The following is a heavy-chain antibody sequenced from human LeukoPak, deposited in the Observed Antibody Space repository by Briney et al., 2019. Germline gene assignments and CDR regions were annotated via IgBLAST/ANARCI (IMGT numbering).Heavy chain of an antibody. D-gene: IGHD6-13*01. CDR2: INPSGGTR. Sequence: GASVKVSCKASGYTFTSYSINWVRQAPGQGLEWMGIINPSGGTRSYAQKFQGRVTMTRDTSTSTVYMEVSSLRSEDTAVYYCARAGSTISSSWGYYFDYWGQGTLVTVSS. CDR3: ARAGSTISSSWGYYFDY. CDR1: GYTFTSYS. J-gene: IGHJ4*02. V-gene: IGHV1-46*01.